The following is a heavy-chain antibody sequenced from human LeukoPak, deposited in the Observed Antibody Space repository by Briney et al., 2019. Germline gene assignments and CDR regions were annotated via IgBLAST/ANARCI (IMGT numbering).Heavy chain of an antibody. J-gene: IGHJ4*02. D-gene: IGHD2-2*01. CDR3: AKDRTSSRTSHLFDY. CDR1: GFTVSDNY. V-gene: IGHV3-66*01. CDR2: IFSGDST. Sequence: GGPMRLSCAASGFTVSDNYISWVRQAPGKGLEWVSFIFSGDSTYYADSVKGRFTISRDNSKNTLYLQMNSLRAEDTAVYYCAKDRTSSRTSHLFDYWGQGTLVTVSS.